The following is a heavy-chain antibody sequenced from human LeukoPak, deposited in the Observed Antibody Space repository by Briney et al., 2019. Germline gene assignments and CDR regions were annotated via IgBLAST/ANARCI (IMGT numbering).Heavy chain of an antibody. CDR1: GFTFNKSW. D-gene: IGHD6-19*01. V-gene: IGHV3-7*03. Sequence: SGGSLRLSCAASGFTFNKSWMSWVRQAPGKGPEWVANIKEDGTQKYYVDSVRGRFTISRDNAENSLYLQMNSLRAEDAAVYYCAKEQVIEYSSGWLNDAFDIWGQGTMVTVSS. CDR3: AKEQVIEYSSGWLNDAFDI. J-gene: IGHJ3*02. CDR2: IKEDGTQK.